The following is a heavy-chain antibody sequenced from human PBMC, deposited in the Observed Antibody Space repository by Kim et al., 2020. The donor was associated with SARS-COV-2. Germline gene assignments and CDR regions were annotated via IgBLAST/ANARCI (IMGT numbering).Heavy chain of an antibody. CDR3: ARGSRGVAGSSGY. D-gene: IGHD6-19*01. Sequence: YAQKLQGRVTMTTDTSTSTAYMELRSLRSDDTAVYYCARGSRGVAGSSGYWGQGTLVTVSS. J-gene: IGHJ4*02. V-gene: IGHV1-18*01.